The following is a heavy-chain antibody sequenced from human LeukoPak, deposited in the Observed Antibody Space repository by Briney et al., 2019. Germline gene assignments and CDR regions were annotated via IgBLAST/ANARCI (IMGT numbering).Heavy chain of an antibody. CDR1: GFTFSGYA. CDR3: AKMSGFYWGVN. Sequence: PGGSLRLSCVASGFTFSGYAMSWVRQAPGRGLEWVSAISSDGRGTYYADSVKGRFTISRDNSKNTLSLQMNSLSADDTAIYYCAKMSGFYWGVNWGQGTLVTVSS. J-gene: IGHJ4*02. D-gene: IGHD3-3*01. CDR2: ISSDGRGT. V-gene: IGHV3-23*01.